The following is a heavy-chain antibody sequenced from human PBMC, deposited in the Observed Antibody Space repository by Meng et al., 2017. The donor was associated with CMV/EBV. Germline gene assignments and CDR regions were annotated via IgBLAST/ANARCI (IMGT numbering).Heavy chain of an antibody. V-gene: IGHV1-69*10. Sequence: SVKVFCKASGGTFSSYAISWVRQAPGQGLEWMGGIIPILGIANYAQKFQGRVTITADKSTSTAYMELSSLRSEDTAVYYCARFKEDYYYYGMDVWGQGTTVTVSS. CDR2: IIPILGIA. CDR3: ARFKEDYYYYGMDV. CDR1: GGTFSSYA. J-gene: IGHJ6*02.